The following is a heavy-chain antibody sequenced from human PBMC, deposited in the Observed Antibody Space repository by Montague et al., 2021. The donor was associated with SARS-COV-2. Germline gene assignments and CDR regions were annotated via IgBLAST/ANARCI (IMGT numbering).Heavy chain of an antibody. CDR1: GFSFRTYG. D-gene: IGHD5-12*01. J-gene: IGHJ4*02. V-gene: IGHV3-33*01. CDR3: ARQKDIVGTFDS. CDR2: IFYDGSKE. Sequence: SLRLSCAASGFSFRTYGMHWVRRAPGKGLEWVAYIFYDGSKEDYADSVKGRFTISRDNSKDTLYLHMNTLRAEDTAMNYCARQKDIVGTFDSWGQGTLVIVST.